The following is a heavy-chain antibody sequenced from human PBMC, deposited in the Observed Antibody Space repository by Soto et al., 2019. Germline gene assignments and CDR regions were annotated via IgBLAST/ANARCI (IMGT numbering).Heavy chain of an antibody. CDR1: GYTFTSYG. Sequence: QVQLVQSGAEVKKPGASVKVSCKASGYTFTSYGISWVRQAPGQGLEWMGWISAYNGNTNYAQKLQGRVTMTTDTATITAYMELRSLRSDDTAVYYCARSGITYYYDSSGYYYFDYWGQGTLVTVSS. V-gene: IGHV1-18*04. CDR3: ARSGITYYYDSSGYYYFDY. D-gene: IGHD3-22*01. J-gene: IGHJ4*02. CDR2: ISAYNGNT.